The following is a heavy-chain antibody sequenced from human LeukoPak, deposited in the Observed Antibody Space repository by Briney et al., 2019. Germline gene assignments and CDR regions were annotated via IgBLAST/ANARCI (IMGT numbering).Heavy chain of an antibody. CDR3: ARDRTLTIFGVVKESS. V-gene: IGHV3-48*01. J-gene: IGHJ4*02. CDR2: ISSSSSTI. CDR1: GFTFSSYS. Sequence: PGGSLRLSCAASGFTFSSYSMNWVRQAPGKGLEWVSYISSSSSTIYYADSVKGRFTISRDNAKNSLYLQMNSLRAEDTAVYYCARDRTLTIFGVVKESSWGQGTLVTVSS. D-gene: IGHD3-3*01.